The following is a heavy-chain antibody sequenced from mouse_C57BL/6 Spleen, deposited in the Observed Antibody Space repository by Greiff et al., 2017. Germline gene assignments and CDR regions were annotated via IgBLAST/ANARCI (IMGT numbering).Heavy chain of an antibody. CDR3: ARSGYYGYYAMDY. Sequence: VQLKQSGAELVKPGASVKLSCTASGFNIKDYYMHWVKQRTEQGLEWIGRIDPEDGETKYAPKFPGKAPITANTSSNTAYLQLSSLTSEDTAVYYCARSGYYGYYAMDYWGQGTSVTVSS. V-gene: IGHV14-2*01. CDR1: GFNIKDYY. D-gene: IGHD2-3*01. CDR2: IDPEDGET. J-gene: IGHJ4*01.